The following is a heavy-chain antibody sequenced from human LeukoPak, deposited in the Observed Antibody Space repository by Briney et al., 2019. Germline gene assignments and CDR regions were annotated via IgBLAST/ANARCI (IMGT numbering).Heavy chain of an antibody. CDR3: ARVRAVAGTTPGY. CDR2: ISSSSSTI. V-gene: IGHV3-48*01. Sequence: GGSLRLSCAASGFTFSSYSMNWVRQAPGKGLEWVSYISSSSSTIYYADSVKGRFTISRDNAKNSLYLQMNSLRAEDTAVYYCARVRAVAGTTPGYWGQGTLVTVSS. J-gene: IGHJ4*02. CDR1: GFTFSSYS. D-gene: IGHD6-19*01.